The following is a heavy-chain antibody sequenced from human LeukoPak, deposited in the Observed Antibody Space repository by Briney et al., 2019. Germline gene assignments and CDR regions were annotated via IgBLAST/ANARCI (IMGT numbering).Heavy chain of an antibody. CDR2: ISGSGGST. Sequence: GGSLRLSCAASGFTFSNYAMSWVRQAPGKGLEWVSAISGSGGSTYYADSVKGRFTISRDNSKNTLYLQMNSLRAEDTAVYYCATDGGGGYGSGSTKTGNFDYWGQGTLVTVSS. V-gene: IGHV3-23*01. CDR1: GFTFSNYA. D-gene: IGHD3-10*01. CDR3: ATDGGGGYGSGSTKTGNFDY. J-gene: IGHJ4*02.